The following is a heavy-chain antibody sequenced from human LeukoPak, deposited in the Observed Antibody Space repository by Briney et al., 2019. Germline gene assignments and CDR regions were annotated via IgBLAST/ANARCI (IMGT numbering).Heavy chain of an antibody. Sequence: SETLSLTCTVSGGSISSYYWSWIRQPPGKGPEWIGYIYYSGSTNYNPSLKSRVTISVDTSKNQFSLKLSSVTAADTAVYYCARAKRVDTAMVRSFDYWGQGTLVTVSS. CDR2: IYYSGST. J-gene: IGHJ4*02. V-gene: IGHV4-59*01. CDR3: ARAKRVDTAMVRSFDY. D-gene: IGHD5-18*01. CDR1: GGSISSYY.